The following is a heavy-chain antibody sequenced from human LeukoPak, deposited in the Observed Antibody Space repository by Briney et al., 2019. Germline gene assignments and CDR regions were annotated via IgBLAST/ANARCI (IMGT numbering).Heavy chain of an antibody. J-gene: IGHJ4*02. CDR2: IRTKTNNYAT. Sequence: GGSLRLSCAASGFSFSASTMHWVRQASGKGLEWVGRIRTKTNNYATVYAASVKGRFTISRDDSKNTVYLQMNSLKTEDTAVYYCTGNYYGSGSYADFDYWGQGTLVTVSS. CDR3: TGNYYGSGSYADFDY. D-gene: IGHD3-10*01. CDR1: GFSFSAST. V-gene: IGHV3-73*01.